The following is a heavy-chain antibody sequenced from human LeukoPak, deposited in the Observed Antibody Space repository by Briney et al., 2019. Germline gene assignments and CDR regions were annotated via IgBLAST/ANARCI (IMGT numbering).Heavy chain of an antibody. V-gene: IGHV3-43*02. J-gene: IGHJ4*02. CDR2: ISADGGTT. CDR1: GFTFDDYA. Sequence: GGSLRLSCATSGFTFDDYAMHWVRQAPGKGLEWVSVISADGGTTFYADSVKRRFTISRDNSKNSLYLRMNSLRPEDTALYYCAKDLCGDGYNWGIFDYWGQGNMVTVSS. CDR3: AKDLCGDGYNWGIFDY. D-gene: IGHD5-24*01.